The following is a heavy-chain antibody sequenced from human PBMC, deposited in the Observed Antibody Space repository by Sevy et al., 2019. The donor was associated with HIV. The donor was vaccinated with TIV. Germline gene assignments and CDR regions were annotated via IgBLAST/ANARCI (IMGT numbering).Heavy chain of an antibody. CDR1: GFTFSSFA. CDR2: INGRGGST. V-gene: IGHV3-23*01. CDR3: ARPTPRIVPSSAAFFDS. Sequence: GGSLRLSCAASGFASGFTFSSFAMSWVRQLPGKGLEWVSTINGRGGSTYYADSVKGRFTLSRDNSNHALFLQMDSLTPDDTALCCCARPTPRIVPSSAAFFDSWGHGTLVTVSS. D-gene: IGHD2-2*01. J-gene: IGHJ4*01.